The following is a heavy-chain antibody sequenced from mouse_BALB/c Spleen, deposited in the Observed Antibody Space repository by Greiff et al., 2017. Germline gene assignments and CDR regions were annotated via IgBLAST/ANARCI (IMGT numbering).Heavy chain of an antibody. CDR3: ARKGDYGRYYFDY. J-gene: IGHJ2*01. Sequence: ESGAELMKPGASVKISCKATGYTFSSYWIEWVKQRPGHGLEWIGEILPGSGSTNYNEKFKGKATFTADTSSNTAYMQLSSLTSEDSAVYYCARKGDYGRYYFDYWGQGTTLTVSS. CDR1: GYTFSSYW. V-gene: IGHV1-9*01. CDR2: ILPGSGST. D-gene: IGHD1-1*01.